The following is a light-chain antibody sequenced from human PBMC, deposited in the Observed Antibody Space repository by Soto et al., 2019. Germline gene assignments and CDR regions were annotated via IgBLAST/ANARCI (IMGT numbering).Light chain of an antibody. V-gene: IGKV3-11*01. CDR3: QQRRNWPPYT. CDR2: DAS. J-gene: IGKJ2*01. Sequence: EIVLTQSPATLSLSPGERATLSCRASQSVSSYLAWYQQKPGQAPRLLIYDASNRATGIPARFSGSGSGTDFTLTISSLEPEYFAVYYCQQRRNWPPYTFGQGTKLEIK. CDR1: QSVSSY.